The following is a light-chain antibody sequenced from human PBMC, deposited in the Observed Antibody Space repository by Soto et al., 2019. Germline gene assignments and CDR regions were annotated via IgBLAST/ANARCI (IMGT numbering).Light chain of an antibody. V-gene: IGKV1-5*03. J-gene: IGKJ2*01. CDR2: KAS. Sequence: QLTQSPSTLSASVGERVTITCRASQSISSSLAWYQQKPGKAPNLLIYKASSLQTGVPSRFSGSGSGTEFTLTISSLQPDDFATYYCQQYNQYPYTFGQGTKLEIK. CDR1: QSISSS. CDR3: QQYNQYPYT.